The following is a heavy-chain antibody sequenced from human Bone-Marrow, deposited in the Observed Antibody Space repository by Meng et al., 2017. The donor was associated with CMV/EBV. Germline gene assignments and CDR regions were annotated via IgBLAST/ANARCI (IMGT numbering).Heavy chain of an antibody. Sequence: ASVKVSCKASGYTFTTYGITWVRQAPGLGLEWLGWINTYSCYTNYAQKLQGRVTMTTDTSTSTAYMELRSLRSDDTAVYYCARAQRWDIWFDPWGQGTLVTFSS. CDR1: GYTFTTYG. D-gene: IGHD4-23*01. V-gene: IGHV1-18*01. CDR2: INTYSCYT. CDR3: ARAQRWDIWFDP. J-gene: IGHJ5*02.